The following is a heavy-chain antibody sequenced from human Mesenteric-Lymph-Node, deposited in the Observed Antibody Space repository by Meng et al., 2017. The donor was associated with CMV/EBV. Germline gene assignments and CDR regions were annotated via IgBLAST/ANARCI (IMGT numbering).Heavy chain of an antibody. V-gene: IGHV4-34*01. CDR2: INHSGST. CDR1: GWSVSGYD. Sequence: VELRTWGAGLLKPSEALSVTLAVYGWSVSGYDWNWIRQSPEKGLEWIGEINHSGSTTYNPSFTSRIIISVDTSTNQISLNMSSVTAADTAVYYCARGSSYDILTGYFDYWGQGALVTVSS. CDR3: ARGSSYDILTGYFDY. D-gene: IGHD3-9*01. J-gene: IGHJ4*02.